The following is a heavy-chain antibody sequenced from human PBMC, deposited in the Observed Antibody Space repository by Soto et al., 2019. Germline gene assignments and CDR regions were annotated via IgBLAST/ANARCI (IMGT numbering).Heavy chain of an antibody. CDR2: MNPNSGNT. Sequence: ASVKVSCKASGYTFTSYDINWVRQATGQGLEWMGRMNPNSGNTSYAQKFQGRVTMTRDTSTSTVYMELSSLRSEDTAVYYCARRYSSRTFDYWGQGTLVTVS. J-gene: IGHJ4*02. V-gene: IGHV1-8*01. CDR3: ARRYSSRTFDY. D-gene: IGHD6-13*01. CDR1: GYTFTSYD.